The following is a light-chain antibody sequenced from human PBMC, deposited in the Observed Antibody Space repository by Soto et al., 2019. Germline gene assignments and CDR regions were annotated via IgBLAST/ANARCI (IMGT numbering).Light chain of an antibody. Sequence: QSALTQPASVSGSPGQSITISCTGTSSDVGGYNYVSWYQQHPGKAPKLMIYDVSNRPSGVSNRFSGSKFGNTASLTISGLQAEDEADYYCSSYTSSSKVFGGGTKLTVL. CDR1: SSDVGGYNY. J-gene: IGLJ2*01. CDR3: SSYTSSSKV. CDR2: DVS. V-gene: IGLV2-14*01.